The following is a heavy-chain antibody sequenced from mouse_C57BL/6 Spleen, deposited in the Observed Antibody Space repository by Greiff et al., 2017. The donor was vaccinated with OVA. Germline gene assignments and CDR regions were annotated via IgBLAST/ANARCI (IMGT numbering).Heavy chain of an antibody. CDR3: TLYEAFDH. CDR1: GFNFKDYY. Sequence: VQLQQSGAELVRPGASVKLSCTASGFNFKDYYMHWVKQRPEQGLEWIGWIDPENGDTEYAEKFQGKATITADTSSNTAYLQLSSLTSEDTAVYYCTLYEAFDHWGQGTTLTVSS. D-gene: IGHD1-3*01. CDR2: IDPENGDT. J-gene: IGHJ2*01. V-gene: IGHV14-4*01.